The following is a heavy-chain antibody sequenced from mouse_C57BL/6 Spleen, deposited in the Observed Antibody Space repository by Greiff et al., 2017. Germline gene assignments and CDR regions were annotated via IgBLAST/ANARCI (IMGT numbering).Heavy chain of an antibody. V-gene: IGHV1-64*01. D-gene: IGHD1-1*01. J-gene: IGHJ4*01. CDR2: IHPNSGST. Sequence: QVQLQQPGAELVKPGASVKLSCKASGYTFTSYWMHWVQQRPGQGLEWIGMIHPNSGSTNYNEKFKSKATLTVDKSSSTAYMQLSSLTSEDSAVXYFERNPCYGSSCDAMDDWGQGTSVTVSS. CDR3: ERNPCYGSSCDAMDD. CDR1: GYTFTSYW.